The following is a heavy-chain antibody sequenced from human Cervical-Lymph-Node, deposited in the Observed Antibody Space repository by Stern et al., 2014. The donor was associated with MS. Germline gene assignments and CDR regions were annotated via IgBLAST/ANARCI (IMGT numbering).Heavy chain of an antibody. CDR3: ARRGMDV. CDR1: GYSFNIYW. CDR2: IYPADSDT. J-gene: IGHJ6*02. Sequence: EVQLVESGAEVKKPGESLTISCKGFGYSFNIYWIAWVPQRPGKGLEWMGIIYPADSDTGYSPSFQAQFTFSVDKSISTAYLQWSSLKPSDPASYFCARRGMDVWGQGTSVTVSS. V-gene: IGHV5-51*01.